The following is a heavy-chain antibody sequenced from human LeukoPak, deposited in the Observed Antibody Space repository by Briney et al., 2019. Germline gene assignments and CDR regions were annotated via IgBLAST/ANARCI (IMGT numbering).Heavy chain of an antibody. D-gene: IGHD6-13*01. CDR1: GGSISSSSYY. CDR3: ARQGYSSSWYDY. Sequence: KSSETLSLTCTVSGGSISSSSYYWGWIRQPPGKGLEWIGSIYYSGSTYYNPSLKSRVTISVDTSKNQFSLKLSSVTAADTAVYYCARQGYSSSWYDYWGQGTLVTVSS. V-gene: IGHV4-39*01. J-gene: IGHJ4*02. CDR2: IYYSGST.